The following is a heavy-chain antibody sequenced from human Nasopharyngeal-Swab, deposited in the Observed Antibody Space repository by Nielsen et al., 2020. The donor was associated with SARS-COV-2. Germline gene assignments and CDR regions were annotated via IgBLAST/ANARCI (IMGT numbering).Heavy chain of an antibody. V-gene: IGHV3-30-3*01. J-gene: IGHJ6*04. Sequence: GESLKISCAASGFTFSSYAMHWVRQAPGKGLEWVAVISYDGSNKYYADSVKGRFTISRDNSKNTLYLQMNSLRAEDTAVYYCARDLGDVRGKGTTVTVSS. CDR1: GFTFSSYA. CDR2: ISYDGSNK. CDR3: ARDLGDV.